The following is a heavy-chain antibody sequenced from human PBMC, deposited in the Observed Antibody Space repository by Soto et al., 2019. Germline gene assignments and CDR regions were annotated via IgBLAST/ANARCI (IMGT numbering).Heavy chain of an antibody. V-gene: IGHV3-23*01. CDR1: GFTFSSYA. CDR2: ISGSGGST. Sequence: GGSLRLSCAASGFTFSSYAMSWVRPAPGKGLEWVSAISGSGGSTYYADSVKGRFTISRDNSKNTLYLQMNSLRAEDTAVYYCAKDLVRGVIKGPMDVWGQGTTVTVSS. J-gene: IGHJ6*02. D-gene: IGHD3-10*01. CDR3: AKDLVRGVIKGPMDV.